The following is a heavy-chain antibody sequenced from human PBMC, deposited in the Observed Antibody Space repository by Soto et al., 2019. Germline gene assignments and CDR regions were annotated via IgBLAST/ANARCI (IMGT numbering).Heavy chain of an antibody. Sequence: ASVKVSCKASGYNFSTYALLWVRQAPGQGLEWMGWINTGNGNTKYSQKFQGRVTMTRDTSASTAFLELSSLKSEDTAVYYCARGERLSYFYYGMDVWGQGSTVTVSS. D-gene: IGHD3-3*01. CDR1: GYNFSTYA. V-gene: IGHV1-3*04. J-gene: IGHJ6*02. CDR3: ARGERLSYFYYGMDV. CDR2: INTGNGNT.